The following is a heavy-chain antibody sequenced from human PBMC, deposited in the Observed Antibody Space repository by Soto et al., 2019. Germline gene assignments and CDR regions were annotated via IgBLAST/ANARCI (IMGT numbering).Heavy chain of an antibody. V-gene: IGHV3-23*01. CDR3: AKDQRKPAIIVVVTLS. CDR1: GFTFSRIG. CDR2: SSGSGQTT. Sequence: GGSLRLSCAVSGFTFSRIGMSWVCKVPGQGLEWVSASSGSGQTTYYSDSVKGRFTVSRDNSNHTLYLQMNSQRAEDTAVYYCAKDQRKPAIIVVVTLSGGQGTLVTVSS. J-gene: IGHJ4*02. D-gene: IGHD3-3*01.